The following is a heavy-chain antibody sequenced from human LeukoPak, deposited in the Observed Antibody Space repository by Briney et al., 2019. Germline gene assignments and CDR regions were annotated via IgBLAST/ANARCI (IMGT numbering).Heavy chain of an antibody. CDR2: IIPILGIA. CDR3: ARVGAPTDY. J-gene: IGHJ4*02. CDR1: GGTFSSYA. V-gene: IGHV1-69*04. Sequence: SVKVSCKASGGTFSSYAISWVRQAPGQGLEWMGRIIPILGIANYAQKFQGRVTITADKSTSTAYMKLSSLRSEDTAVYYCARVGAPTDYWGQGTLVTVSS. D-gene: IGHD3-10*01.